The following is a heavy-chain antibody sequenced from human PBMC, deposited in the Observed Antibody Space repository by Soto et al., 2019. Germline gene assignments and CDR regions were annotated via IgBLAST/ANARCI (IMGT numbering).Heavy chain of an antibody. CDR2: ISGSGGST. CDR3: AKDPFGGGEAAAFDY. CDR1: GFTFSSYA. D-gene: IGHD3-16*01. J-gene: IGHJ4*02. V-gene: IGHV3-23*01. Sequence: GGSLRLSCAASGFTFSSYAMSWVRQAPGKGLEWVSAISGSGGSTYYADSVKGRFTISRDNSKNTLYLQMNSLRAEDTAVYYCAKDPFGGGEAAAFDYWGQGTLVTVSS.